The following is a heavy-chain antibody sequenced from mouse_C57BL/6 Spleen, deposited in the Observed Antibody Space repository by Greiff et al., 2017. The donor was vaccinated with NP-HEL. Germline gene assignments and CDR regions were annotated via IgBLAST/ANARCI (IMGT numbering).Heavy chain of an antibody. CDR1: GYTFTSYW. V-gene: IGHV1-5*01. CDR2: IYPGNSDT. D-gene: IGHD2-4*01. Sequence: DVQLQESGTVLARPGASVKMSCKTSGYTFTSYWMHWVKQRPGQGLEWIGAIYPGNSDTSYNQKFKGKAKLTAVTSASTAYMELSSLTNEDSAVYYCTRSYDYDEGHDYAMDYWGQGTSVTVSS. J-gene: IGHJ4*01. CDR3: TRSYDYDEGHDYAMDY.